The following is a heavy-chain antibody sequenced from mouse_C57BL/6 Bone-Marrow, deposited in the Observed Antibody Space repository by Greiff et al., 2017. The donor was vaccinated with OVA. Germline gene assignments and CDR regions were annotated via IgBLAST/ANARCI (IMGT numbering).Heavy chain of an antibody. D-gene: IGHD2-3*01. CDR2: INPNNGGT. CDR3: ARLGGYYPYWYFDV. Sequence: EVQLQQSGPELVKPGASVKIPCKASGYTFTDYNMDWVKQSHGKSLEWIGDINPNNGGTIYNQKFKGKATLTVDKSSSTAYMELRSLTSEDTAVYYCARLGGYYPYWYFDVWGTGTTVTVSS. V-gene: IGHV1-18*01. J-gene: IGHJ1*03. CDR1: GYTFTDYN.